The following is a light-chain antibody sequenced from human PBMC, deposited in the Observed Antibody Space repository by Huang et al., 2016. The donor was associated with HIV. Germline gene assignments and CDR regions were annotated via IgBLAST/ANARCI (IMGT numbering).Light chain of an antibody. CDR2: ATS. CDR1: QSIATF. CDR3: QQSHTGPRT. V-gene: IGKV1-39*01. Sequence: DIQMTQSPSFLSASVGDRVTITCRASQSIATFLNWYQHKPGRAPRLLIYATSSLQSEGPSRFTGGGSGTHFTLTINNLQPEDFATYYCQQSHTGPRTFGQGTKLEIK. J-gene: IGKJ2*01.